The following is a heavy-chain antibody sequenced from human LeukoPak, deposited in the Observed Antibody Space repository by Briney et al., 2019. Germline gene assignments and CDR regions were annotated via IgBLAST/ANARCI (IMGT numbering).Heavy chain of an antibody. CDR1: GFTFTNYY. Sequence: VSVKVSCKASGFTFTNYYMHWVRQGPGQGLEWMGLISPTGSSTNYAQKFRGRVTMTRDTSTTTVYMELSSLRSEDTAVYYCAREESGGYFDYWGQGTLVTVSS. CDR2: ISPTGSST. D-gene: IGHD2-8*02. V-gene: IGHV1-46*01. CDR3: AREESGGYFDY. J-gene: IGHJ4*02.